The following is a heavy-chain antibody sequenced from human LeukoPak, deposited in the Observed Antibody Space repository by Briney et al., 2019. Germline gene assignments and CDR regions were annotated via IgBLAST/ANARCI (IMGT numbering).Heavy chain of an antibody. V-gene: IGHV3-30*18. CDR1: GFTFSSYG. CDR2: ISYDGSYK. D-gene: IGHD4-17*01. Sequence: GGSLRLSCAASGFTFSSYGMHWVRQAPGKGLEWVAVISYDGSYKYYADSVKGRFTISRDNSKNALYLQMNSLRAEDTAVYYCAKVGDYGDYALDYWGQGTLVTVSS. J-gene: IGHJ4*02. CDR3: AKVGDYGDYALDY.